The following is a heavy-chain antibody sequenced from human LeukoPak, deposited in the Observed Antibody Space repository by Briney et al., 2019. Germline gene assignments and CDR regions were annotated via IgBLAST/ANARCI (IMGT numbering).Heavy chain of an antibody. D-gene: IGHD3-10*01. CDR2: IYSGGST. V-gene: IGHV3-53*01. CDR1: GFNFENYG. Sequence: GGSLRLSCAASGFNFENYGMSWVRQAPGKGLEWVSVIYSGGSTYYADSVKGRFTISRDNSKNTLYLQMNSLRAEDTAVYYCARGQRITMVRGPINWFDPWGQGTLVTVSS. J-gene: IGHJ5*02. CDR3: ARGQRITMVRGPINWFDP.